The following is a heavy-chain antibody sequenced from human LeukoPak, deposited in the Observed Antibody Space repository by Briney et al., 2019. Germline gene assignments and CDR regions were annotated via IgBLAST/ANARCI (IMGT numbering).Heavy chain of an antibody. CDR1: GYTFTSYY. J-gene: IGHJ4*02. CDR2: INPSGGST. CDR3: ARGNTGTTGTTTPFDY. D-gene: IGHD1-1*01. Sequence: GASVKVSCKASGYTFTSYYMHWVRQAPGQGLEWMGIINPSGGSTSYAQKFQGRVTMTRDMSTSTVYMELSSLRSEDTAVYYCARGNTGTTGTTTPFDYWGQGTLVTVSS. V-gene: IGHV1-46*01.